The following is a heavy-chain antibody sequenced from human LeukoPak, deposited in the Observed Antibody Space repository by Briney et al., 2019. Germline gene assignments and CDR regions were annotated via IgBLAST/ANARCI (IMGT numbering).Heavy chain of an antibody. CDR2: IYYSGST. Sequence: SETLSLTCTVSGGSISSYYWSWIRQPPGKGREWIGYIYYSGSTNYNPSLKSRVTISVDTSKNQFSLKLSSVTPPYTAVYYCARDSSVAGASFDYWGQGTLVTVSS. CDR3: ARDSSVAGASFDY. CDR1: GGSISSYY. J-gene: IGHJ4*02. D-gene: IGHD6-19*01. V-gene: IGHV4-59*01.